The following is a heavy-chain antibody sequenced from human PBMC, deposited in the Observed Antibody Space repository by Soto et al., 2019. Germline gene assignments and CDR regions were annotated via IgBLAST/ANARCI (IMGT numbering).Heavy chain of an antibody. J-gene: IGHJ3*02. Sequence: QAQLVQYGAEMKKPGASVKVSCKATGYTFSAYTMNWVRRAHGQSLEWMGWINAGSGNTKYSQNFKSRVSITVEKAASTVYMAVHGLTSEVTAVYYCARDTETLGPRANDALDIWGQGTMVTVSS. CDR2: INAGSGNT. V-gene: IGHV1-3*01. CDR3: ARDTETLGPRANDALDI. D-gene: IGHD3-3*02. CDR1: GYTFSAYT.